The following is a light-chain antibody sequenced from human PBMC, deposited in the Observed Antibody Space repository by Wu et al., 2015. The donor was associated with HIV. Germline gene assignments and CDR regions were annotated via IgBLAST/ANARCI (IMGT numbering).Light chain of an antibody. CDR1: QSVSSN. Sequence: EIVMTQSPATLSVSPGERATLSCRASQSVSSNLAWYQQKPGQAPRLLIYGASTRATGIPARFGGSGSGTDFTLTISRLEPEDFAVYYCQQYGSSLTWTFGQGTKVEIK. CDR2: GAS. CDR3: QQYGSSLTWT. J-gene: IGKJ1*01. V-gene: IGKV3-15*01.